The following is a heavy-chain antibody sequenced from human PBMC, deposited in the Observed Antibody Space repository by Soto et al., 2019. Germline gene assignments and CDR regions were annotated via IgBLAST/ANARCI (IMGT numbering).Heavy chain of an antibody. CDR1: GFTFSNYG. Sequence: GGSLRLSCEASGFTFSNYGMSWVRQAPGKGLEWVALLSYDGSNTSYADSVKGRFTISRDTSKNTLFLQMNSLRAEDTAVYYCAKDGEGLHCSGGRCSWNFYYAMDVWGQGTTVTVSS. CDR2: LSYDGSNT. CDR3: AKDGEGLHCSGGRCSWNFYYAMDV. V-gene: IGHV3-30*18. J-gene: IGHJ6*02. D-gene: IGHD2-15*01.